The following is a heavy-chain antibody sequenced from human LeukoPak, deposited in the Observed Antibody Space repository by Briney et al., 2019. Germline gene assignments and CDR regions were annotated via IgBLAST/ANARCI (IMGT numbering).Heavy chain of an antibody. CDR3: ARQQYYYDNSGSWFYYYGMDV. CDR2: IYYSGST. Sequence: PSETLSLTCTVSGGSLSSSSYYWGWVRQPPGTGLEWIGYIYYSGSTNYNPSLKSRVTISVNTSKNQFSLKLSSVTAADTALYYCARQQYYYDNSGSWFYYYGMDVWGPGTTVTVSS. D-gene: IGHD3-22*01. J-gene: IGHJ6*02. CDR1: GGSLSSSSYY. V-gene: IGHV4-61*05.